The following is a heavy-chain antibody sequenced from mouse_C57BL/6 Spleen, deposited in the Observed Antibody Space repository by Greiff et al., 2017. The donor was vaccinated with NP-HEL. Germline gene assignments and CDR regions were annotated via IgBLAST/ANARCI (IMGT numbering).Heavy chain of an antibody. CDR1: GYAFSSSW. CDR2: IYPGDGDT. V-gene: IGHV1-82*01. CDR3: ARYGSIYWYFDV. Sequence: GASVKISCKASGYAFSSSWMNWVKQRPGKGLEWIGRIYPGDGDTNYNGKFKGKATLTADKSSSTAYMQLSSLTSEDSAVYFCARYGSIYWYFDVWGTGTTVTVSS. D-gene: IGHD1-1*01. J-gene: IGHJ1*03.